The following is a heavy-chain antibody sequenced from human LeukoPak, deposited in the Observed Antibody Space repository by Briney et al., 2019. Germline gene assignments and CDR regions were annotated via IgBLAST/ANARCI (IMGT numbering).Heavy chain of an antibody. CDR3: ARGDGGWLDY. J-gene: IGHJ4*02. CDR1: GFTFGTYG. D-gene: IGHD6-19*01. V-gene: IGHV3-30*02. Sequence: GGSLRLSCAASGFTFGTYGMHWVRQAPGKGLEWVAFIRYDGSNKYYADSVKGRFTISRDNSKNTLYLQMNSLRAEDTAVYYCARGDGGWLDYWGQGTLVTVSS. CDR2: IRYDGSNK.